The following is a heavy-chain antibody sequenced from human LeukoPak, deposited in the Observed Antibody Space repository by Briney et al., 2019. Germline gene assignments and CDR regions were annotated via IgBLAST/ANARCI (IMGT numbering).Heavy chain of an antibody. Sequence: PGGSLRLSCAASGFNFSASAIHWVRQASGKGLEWVGRIRSKTHSYATTYAASVTGRFTISRDDSQNTAYLQVGSLTTEDTAMYYCTRRSIAPTTTEDYWGQGTLVTVSS. CDR2: IRSKTHSYAT. J-gene: IGHJ4*02. CDR3: TRRSIAPTTTEDY. CDR1: GFNFSASA. D-gene: IGHD1-7*01. V-gene: IGHV3-73*01.